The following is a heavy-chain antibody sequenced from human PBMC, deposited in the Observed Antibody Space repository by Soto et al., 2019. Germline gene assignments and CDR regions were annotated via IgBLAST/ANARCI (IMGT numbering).Heavy chain of an antibody. J-gene: IGHJ6*02. CDR2: INPNSGGT. CDR1: GYTFTGYY. CDR3: ARARLGYCSRTSCYMDYYYYGMDV. V-gene: IGHV1-2*04. D-gene: IGHD2-2*02. Sequence: GASVKVSCKASGYTFTGYYMHWVRQAPGQGLEWMGWINPNSGGTNYAQKFQGWVTMTRDTSISTAYMELSRLRSDDTAVYYCARARLGYCSRTSCYMDYYYYGMDVWGQGTTVT.